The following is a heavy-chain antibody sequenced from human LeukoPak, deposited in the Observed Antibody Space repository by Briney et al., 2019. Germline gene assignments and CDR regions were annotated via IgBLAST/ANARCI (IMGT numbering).Heavy chain of an antibody. V-gene: IGHV3-23*01. D-gene: IGHD3-10*01. CDR1: GFTFSRYA. J-gene: IGHJ4*02. Sequence: GGSLRLSCAASGFTFSRYAMAWVRQAPGKGLEWVSGIGGSGDTTYYTKSVEGRFTVSRDNSNNWLFLQMHSLRAEDTALYYCARDGVGSGSYWVITNDYWGQGTLVTVSS. CDR2: IGGSGDTT. CDR3: ARDGVGSGSYWVITNDY.